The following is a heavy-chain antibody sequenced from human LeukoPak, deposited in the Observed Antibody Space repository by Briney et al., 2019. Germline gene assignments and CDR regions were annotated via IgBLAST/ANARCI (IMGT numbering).Heavy chain of an antibody. CDR3: VRGDYAANWFDS. Sequence: ASVKVSCKVSGYTLTELSMHWVRQAPGKGLEWMGGFDPEDGETIYAQKFQGRVTMTEDTSTDTAYMELRSLRSDDTAVYYCVRGDYAANWFDSWGQGTLVTVSS. V-gene: IGHV1-24*01. D-gene: IGHD4-17*01. J-gene: IGHJ5*01. CDR2: FDPEDGET. CDR1: GYTLTELS.